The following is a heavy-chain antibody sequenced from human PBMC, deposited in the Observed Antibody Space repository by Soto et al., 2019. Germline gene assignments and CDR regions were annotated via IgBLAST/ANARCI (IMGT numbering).Heavy chain of an antibody. D-gene: IGHD3-10*01. V-gene: IGHV1-58*01. J-gene: IGHJ4*02. CDR1: GFTFTKSA. CDR3: AASSLLGFDY. CDR2: IVVGSANT. Sequence: GASVKVSCKTSGFTFTKSAVHWVRQARGQRLEWLGWIVVGSANTNYAQNFQERVTITRDMSASTAYMELSSLSSEDTAVYYCAASSLLGFDYWGQGTLVTVSS.